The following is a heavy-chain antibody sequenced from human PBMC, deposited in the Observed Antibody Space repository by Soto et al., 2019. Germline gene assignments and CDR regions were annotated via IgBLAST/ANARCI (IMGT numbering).Heavy chain of an antibody. CDR1: GFTFSSYE. Sequence: PGGSLRLSCAASGFTFSSYEMNWVRQAPGKGLEWVSYISSSSSYIYYADSVKGRFTISRDNAKNSLYLQMNSLRAEDTAVYYCARGTAMAHDAFDIWGQGTMVTVS. CDR2: ISSSSSYI. D-gene: IGHD5-18*01. CDR3: ARGTAMAHDAFDI. V-gene: IGHV3-21*05. J-gene: IGHJ3*02.